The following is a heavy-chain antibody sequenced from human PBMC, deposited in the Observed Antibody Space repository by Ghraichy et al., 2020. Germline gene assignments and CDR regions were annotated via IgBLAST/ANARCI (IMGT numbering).Heavy chain of an antibody. CDR1: GFTFSRSW. CDR2: IKGDGSEK. CDR3: ARDLRASLHN. V-gene: IGHV3-7*01. Sequence: GGSLRLSCVASGFTFSRSWMSWVRQAPGKGLEWVANIKGDGSEKYYGDSLKRRVTISRDNVKTSLFLEINSLTVEDTAVYYCARDLRASLHNWGQGTLVTVSS. D-gene: IGHD5-24*01. J-gene: IGHJ4*02.